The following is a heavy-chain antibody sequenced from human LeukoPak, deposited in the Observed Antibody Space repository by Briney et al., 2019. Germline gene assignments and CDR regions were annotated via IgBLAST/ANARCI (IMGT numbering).Heavy chain of an antibody. V-gene: IGHV1-46*01. J-gene: IGHJ4*02. CDR2: INPSGGST. CDR1: GYTFTSYY. D-gene: IGHD2-15*01. CDR3: ARAPAYRYCSGGSCYPAY. Sequence: ASVKVSCKASGYTFTSYYMHWVRQAPGQGLEWMGIINPSGGSTGYAQKFQGSVTMTRDTSTSTVYMELSSLRSEDTAVYYCARAPAYRYCSGGSCYPAYWGQGTLVTVSS.